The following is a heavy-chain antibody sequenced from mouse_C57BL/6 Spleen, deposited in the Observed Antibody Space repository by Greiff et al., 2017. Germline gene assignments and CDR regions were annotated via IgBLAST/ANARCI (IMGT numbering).Heavy chain of an antibody. Sequence: QVQLQQSGAELVRPGASVTLSCKASGYTFTDYEMHWVKQTPVHGLEWIGAIDPETGGTAYNQKFKGKAILTADKSSSTAYMELRSLTSEDSAVYYCTKITTVNFDYWGQGTTLTVSS. CDR2: IDPETGGT. J-gene: IGHJ2*01. V-gene: IGHV1-15*01. CDR1: GYTFTDYE. D-gene: IGHD1-1*01. CDR3: TKITTVNFDY.